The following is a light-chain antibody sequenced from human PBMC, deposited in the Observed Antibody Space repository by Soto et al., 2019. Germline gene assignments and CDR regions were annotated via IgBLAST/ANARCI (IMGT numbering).Light chain of an antibody. CDR3: QKHNTVPLT. CDR1: QGISNY. CDR2: AAS. Sequence: DIQMTQSPSSLSASVGDRVIITCRASQGISNYVAWLQQKPGKAPKLLIYAASTLQPGVPSRFSGGGSGVDFTLTISSLQPEDVATYYCQKHNTVPLTFGPGTKVDIK. J-gene: IGKJ3*01. V-gene: IGKV1-27*01.